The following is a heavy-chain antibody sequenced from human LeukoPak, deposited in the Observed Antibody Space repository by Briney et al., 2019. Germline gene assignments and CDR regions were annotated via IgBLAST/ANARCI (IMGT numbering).Heavy chain of an antibody. Sequence: GASVKLSCNASVGTFSSYAISWVRRAPGQGLEWMRSIIPILGIANYAQKFQGRVTITADQSTSTAYMELSSLRSEDAAVYYCARGSGEMYYYDSSGYYWGQGTLVTVSS. CDR3: ARGSGEMYYYDSSGYY. J-gene: IGHJ4*02. V-gene: IGHV1-69*04. D-gene: IGHD3-22*01. CDR1: VGTFSSYA. CDR2: IIPILGIA.